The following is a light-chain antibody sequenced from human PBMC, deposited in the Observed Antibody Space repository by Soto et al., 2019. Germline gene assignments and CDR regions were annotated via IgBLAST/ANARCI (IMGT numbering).Light chain of an antibody. Sequence: AIQMTQSPSSLSASVGDRVTITCRASQGIRNGLGWYQQKPGKAPTLLIYAASSLQSGVPSRFRGSGSGTDFTLTISSLQPEDFATYYCLQDYSYPRTFGQGTKVEIK. CDR3: LQDYSYPRT. CDR2: AAS. J-gene: IGKJ1*01. V-gene: IGKV1-6*01. CDR1: QGIRNG.